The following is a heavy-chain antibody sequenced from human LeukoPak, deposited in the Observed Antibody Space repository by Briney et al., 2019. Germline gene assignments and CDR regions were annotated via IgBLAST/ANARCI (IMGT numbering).Heavy chain of an antibody. Sequence: ASVKVSCKVSGYTLTELSMHWVRQAPGKGLEWMGGFDPEDGETIYAQKFQGRVTMTEDTSTDTAYMELSSLRSEDTAVYYCATRTLYGSGSHNWFDPWGQGTLVTVSS. J-gene: IGHJ5*02. D-gene: IGHD3-10*01. CDR1: GYTLTELS. CDR3: ATRTLYGSGSHNWFDP. CDR2: FDPEDGET. V-gene: IGHV1-24*01.